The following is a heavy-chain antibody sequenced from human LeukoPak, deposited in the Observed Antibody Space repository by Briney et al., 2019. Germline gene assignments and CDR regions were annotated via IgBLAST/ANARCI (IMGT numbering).Heavy chain of an antibody. D-gene: IGHD4-17*01. CDR2: TSGSGDST. V-gene: IGHV3-23*01. CDR1: GLTFSSYA. Sequence: PGGSLRLSCAASGLTFSSYAMSWVRQAPGHRLESVSATSGSGDSTYYADSVKGRFTISRDNSKNTLYLQMNSLRAEDTAVYYCAKGDGDYMYYFDYWGQGTLVTVSS. CDR3: AKGDGDYMYYFDY. J-gene: IGHJ4*02.